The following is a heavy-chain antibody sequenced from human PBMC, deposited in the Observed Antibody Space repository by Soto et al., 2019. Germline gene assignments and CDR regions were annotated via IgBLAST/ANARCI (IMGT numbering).Heavy chain of an antibody. V-gene: IGHV4-59*08. Sequence: KPSETLSLTCTVSGGSINNYYWTWIRQPPGKGLEWIGNIYYSGSTNYNPSLKNRVTISIDTSKNQFSLELTSVTAADTAVYYCARHRGLDPWGQGTLVTVSS. J-gene: IGHJ5*02. CDR3: ARHRGLDP. CDR1: GGSINNYY. CDR2: IYYSGST. D-gene: IGHD3-16*01.